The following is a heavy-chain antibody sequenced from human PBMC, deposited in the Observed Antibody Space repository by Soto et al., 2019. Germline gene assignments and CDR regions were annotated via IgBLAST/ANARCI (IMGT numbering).Heavy chain of an antibody. CDR3: AKGMVRGED. CDR2: ISGSGGST. J-gene: IGHJ4*02. V-gene: IGHV3-23*01. Sequence: EVQLLESGGGLVQPGGSLRLSCAASGFTFSSCAMSWVLQAPGKGLEWVSAISGSGGSTYYADSVKGRFTISRDNSKNTLYLQMISLSAEDTAVYYCAKGMVRGEDWGQGTLVTVSS. CDR1: GFTFSSCA. D-gene: IGHD3-10*01.